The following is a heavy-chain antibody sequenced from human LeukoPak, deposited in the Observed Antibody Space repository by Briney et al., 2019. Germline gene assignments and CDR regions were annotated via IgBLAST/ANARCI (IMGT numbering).Heavy chain of an antibody. CDR3: AGDAWGGYCSSTSCLNWFDP. CDR2: IYTSGST. Sequence: PSETLSLTCTVSGGSISSYYWSWIRQPAGKGLEWIGRIYTSGSTNYNPSLKSRVTMSVDTSKNQFSLKLSSVTAADTAVYYCAGDAWGGYCSSTSCLNWFDPWGQGTLVTVSS. J-gene: IGHJ5*02. D-gene: IGHD2-2*01. V-gene: IGHV4-4*07. CDR1: GGSISSYY.